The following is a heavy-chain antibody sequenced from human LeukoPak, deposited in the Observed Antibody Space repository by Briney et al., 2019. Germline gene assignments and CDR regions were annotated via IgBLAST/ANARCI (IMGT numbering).Heavy chain of an antibody. Sequence: AASVKVSCKASGGTFSSHAIAWVRQAPGQGPEWMGGIIPISGTANYAQKFQGRVTITTDESTSTAYLELSSLASDDMAVYYCAGGLQDPVVKALGHYYMDVWGEGTTVTVSS. J-gene: IGHJ6*03. CDR1: GGTFSSHA. CDR2: IIPISGTA. CDR3: AGGLQDPVVKALGHYYMDV. D-gene: IGHD3-16*01. V-gene: IGHV1-69*05.